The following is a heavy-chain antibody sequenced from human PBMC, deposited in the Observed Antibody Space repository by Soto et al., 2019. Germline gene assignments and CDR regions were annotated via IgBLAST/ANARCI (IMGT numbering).Heavy chain of an antibody. CDR2: ISGGDSFT. D-gene: IGHD4-17*01. V-gene: IGHV3-23*01. CDR3: AKGYYGHPWYYFDY. J-gene: IGHJ4*02. CDR1: GFSFSVYA. Sequence: EVQLLESGGGLVQPGGSLRLSCAASGFSFSVYAMNWVRQAPGKGLEWVSSISGGDSFTYYADSVKGRFTISRDNSKNTLHLQMNCLRADDTAVYYCAKGYYGHPWYYFDYWGQGTLVTVSS.